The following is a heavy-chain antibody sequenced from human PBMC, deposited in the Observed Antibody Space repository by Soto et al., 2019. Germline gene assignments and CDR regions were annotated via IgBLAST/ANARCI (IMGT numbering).Heavy chain of an antibody. CDR2: TYYRSKWYN. CDR1: GGSVSSNSAA. Sequence: SQTLSLTCAISGGSVSSNSAAWNWIRQSPSRGLEGLGRTYYRSKWYNDYAVSVKSRITINPDTSKNQFSLQLNSVTPEDTAVYYCARDRGYSSGWYVSRIIYYYYYGMDVWGQGTTVTVSS. CDR3: ARDRGYSSGWYVSRIIYYYYYGMDV. J-gene: IGHJ6*02. V-gene: IGHV6-1*01. D-gene: IGHD6-19*01.